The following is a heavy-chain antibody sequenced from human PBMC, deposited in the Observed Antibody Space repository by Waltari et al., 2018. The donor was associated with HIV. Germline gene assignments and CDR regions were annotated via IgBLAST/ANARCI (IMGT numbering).Heavy chain of an antibody. CDR3: ARGLRGYSYGPIPLFDY. V-gene: IGHV4-39*01. J-gene: IGHJ4*02. Sequence: QLQLQESGPGLVKPSETLSLTCTVSGGPISSSSYYWGWIRQPPGKGLEWIGSIYYSGSTYYNPSLKSRVTISVDTSKNQFSLKLSSVTAADTAVYYCARGLRGYSYGPIPLFDYWGQGTLVTVSS. D-gene: IGHD5-18*01. CDR2: IYYSGST. CDR1: GGPISSSSYY.